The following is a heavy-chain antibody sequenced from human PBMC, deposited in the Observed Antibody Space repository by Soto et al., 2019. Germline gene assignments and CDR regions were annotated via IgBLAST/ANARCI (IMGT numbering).Heavy chain of an antibody. CDR1: GGSISSYY. J-gene: IGHJ6*03. Sequence: NPSETLSLTCTVSGGSISSYYWSWIRQPPGKGLEWIGYIYYSGSTNYNPSLKSRVTISVDTSKNQFSLKLSSVTAADTAVYYGARHDAYYYYMDVWGKGTTVTVSS. CDR2: IYYSGST. V-gene: IGHV4-59*08. CDR3: ARHDAYYYYMDV.